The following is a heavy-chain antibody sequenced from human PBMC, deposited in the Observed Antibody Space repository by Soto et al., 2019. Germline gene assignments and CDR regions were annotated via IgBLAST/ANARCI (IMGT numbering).Heavy chain of an antibody. CDR2: IYYSGST. CDR3: ARAAAANWFDP. D-gene: IGHD2-2*01. Sequence: SETLSLTGTVSGGSISSYYWSWIRQPPGKGLEWIGYIYYSGSTNYNPSLKSRVTISVDTSKNQFSLKLSSVTAADTAVYYCARAAAANWFDPWGQGTLVTVSS. J-gene: IGHJ5*02. CDR1: GGSISSYY. V-gene: IGHV4-59*01.